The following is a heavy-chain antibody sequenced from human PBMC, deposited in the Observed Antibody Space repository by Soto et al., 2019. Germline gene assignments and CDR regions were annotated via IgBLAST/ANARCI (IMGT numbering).Heavy chain of an antibody. CDR3: ARPGHIAAADFDY. Sequence: QTSETLSLTCTVSGGSISSGGYYWGWIRQPPGKGLEGIGGIFYRGSTYFSPSLEGRVTISVDTSKNQFSLRRGSVTAADTAVFYCARPGHIAAADFDYWGQGTLVTVSS. J-gene: IGHJ4*02. V-gene: IGHV4-39*01. CDR2: IFYRGST. CDR1: GGSISSGGYY. D-gene: IGHD6-13*01.